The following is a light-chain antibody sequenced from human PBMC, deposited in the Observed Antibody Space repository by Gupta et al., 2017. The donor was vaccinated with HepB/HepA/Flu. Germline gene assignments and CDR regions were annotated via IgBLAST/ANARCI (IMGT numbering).Light chain of an antibody. V-gene: IGLV4-69*02. CDR2: LSSDGTH. J-gene: IGLJ3*02. Sequence: QLVLPQSPSASASLGASARLTCTLTGGQSSYTIAWHQQQPEKGPRFLMKLSSDGTHSKGDGIPVRFSGSSSGAERYLSISSLQSEEEADYYCQTWDTGIRVFGGGTKLTVL. CDR1: GGQSSYT. CDR3: QTWDTGIRV.